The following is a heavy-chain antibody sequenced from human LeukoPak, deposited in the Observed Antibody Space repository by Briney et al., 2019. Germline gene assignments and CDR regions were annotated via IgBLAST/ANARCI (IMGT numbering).Heavy chain of an antibody. Sequence: SETLSLTCTVSGGSISSGGYYWSWIRQSPGKGREWIGEIHHNGTRNYNPSLKSRVTISADTFKNHFSLIVTSLTAADTAVYYCAAAPILRGEGGEHYKYGMDVWGQGTTVIVSS. CDR1: GGSISSGGYY. CDR2: IHHNGTR. J-gene: IGHJ6*02. D-gene: IGHD2-2*02. CDR3: AAAPILRGEGGEHYKYGMDV. V-gene: IGHV4-39*07.